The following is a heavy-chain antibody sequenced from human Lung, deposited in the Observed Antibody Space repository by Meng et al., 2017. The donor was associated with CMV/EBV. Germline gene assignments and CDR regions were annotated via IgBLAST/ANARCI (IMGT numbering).Heavy chain of an antibody. CDR1: GFTVINNY. CDR2: IYAGGST. J-gene: IGHJ3*02. Sequence: GGSXRLXCAASGFTVINNYMNWVRQAPGKGLEWVSIIYAGGSTDYADSVNGRFTISRDNSKNTLYLQMNSLRPEDTAVYYCAREKEGRMSTISAIDIWGQGXMVTVSS. V-gene: IGHV3-66*02. D-gene: IGHD5-24*01. CDR3: AREKEGRMSTISAIDI.